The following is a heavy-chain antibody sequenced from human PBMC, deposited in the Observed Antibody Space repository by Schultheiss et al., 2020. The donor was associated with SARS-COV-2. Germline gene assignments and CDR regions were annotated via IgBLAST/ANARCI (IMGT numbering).Heavy chain of an antibody. CDR2: ISYDGSNK. D-gene: IGHD4-11*01. J-gene: IGHJ4*02. CDR3: ASLTTVTGDY. Sequence: GGSLRLSCAASGFTFSSYAMHWVRQAPGKGLEWVAVISYDGSNKYYADSVKGRFTISRDNAKNSLYLQMNSLRAGDTAVYYCASLTTVTGDYWGQGTLVTVSS. CDR1: GFTFSSYA. V-gene: IGHV3-30*04.